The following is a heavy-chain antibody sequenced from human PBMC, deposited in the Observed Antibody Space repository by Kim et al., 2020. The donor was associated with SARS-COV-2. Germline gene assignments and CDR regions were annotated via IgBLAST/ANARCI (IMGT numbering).Heavy chain of an antibody. Sequence: GGSLRLSCAASGFSFNNYALTWVRQAPGKGLDWVSFISAAGTTTYYADSVKGRFTISRDTPKNILYLQMNSLKAEDTALYYCARGRYGDWGRGTLVTVSS. CDR2: ISAAGTTT. V-gene: IGHV3-23*01. J-gene: IGHJ4*02. D-gene: IGHD5-18*01. CDR1: GFSFNNYA. CDR3: ARGRYGD.